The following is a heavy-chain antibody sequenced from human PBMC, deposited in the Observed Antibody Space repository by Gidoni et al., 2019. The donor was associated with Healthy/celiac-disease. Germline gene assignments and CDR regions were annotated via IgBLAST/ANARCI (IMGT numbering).Heavy chain of an antibody. J-gene: IGHJ6*02. D-gene: IGHD3-22*01. CDR2: IIPIFGTA. Sequence: QVQLVQSGAEVTKPGSSVQVSCKASGGTFSSYPISWVRQAPGQGLEWMGGIIPIFGTANYAQKVQGRVTMTADESTSTAYMELSSLRSEDTAVYYCARDHDSSGYYYHYYGMDVWGQGTTVTVSS. CDR1: GGTFSSYP. V-gene: IGHV1-69*01. CDR3: ARDHDSSGYYYHYYGMDV.